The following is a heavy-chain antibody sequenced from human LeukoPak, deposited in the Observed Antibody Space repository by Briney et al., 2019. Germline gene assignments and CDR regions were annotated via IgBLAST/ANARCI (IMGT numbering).Heavy chain of an antibody. Sequence: GGSLRLSCAASGFTVSSSYMSWVRQAPGKGLEWVSVIYSSGTTYYADSVKGRFTISRDNSKNTLYLQMNSLRAEDTAVYYCARDSGYISDYWGQGTLVTVSS. CDR2: IYSSGTT. V-gene: IGHV3-66*01. J-gene: IGHJ4*02. CDR1: GFTVSSSY. D-gene: IGHD5-12*01. CDR3: ARDSGYISDY.